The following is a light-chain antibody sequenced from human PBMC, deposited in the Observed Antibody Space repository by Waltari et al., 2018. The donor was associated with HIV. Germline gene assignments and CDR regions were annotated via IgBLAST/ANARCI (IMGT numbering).Light chain of an antibody. CDR2: VSS. V-gene: IGKV2-28*01. Sequence: DIVMTQSTPSLSARLVEPASFSCRSSQSLLAPRNGYNHLDWYRQRPGQSPQLLMSVSSWRASGVPDRFSASGSGTVFTLKISRVEAEDVGIYYCMQALETPYTFGRGTKLEI. J-gene: IGKJ2*01. CDR3: MQALETPYT. CDR1: QSLLAPRNGYNH.